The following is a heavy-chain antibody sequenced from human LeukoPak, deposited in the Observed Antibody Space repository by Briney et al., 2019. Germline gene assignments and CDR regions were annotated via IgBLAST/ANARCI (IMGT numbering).Heavy chain of an antibody. J-gene: IGHJ4*02. CDR2: IRAYNGNT. V-gene: IGHV1-18*01. CDR3: ARDGCSSTSCYEWRGVVYY. CDR1: GYTFTSYG. D-gene: IGHD2-2*01. Sequence: ASVKVSCKASGYTFTSYGISWVRQAPGQGLEWMGWIRAYNGNTNYAQKLQGRVTMTTDTSTSTAYMELRSLRSDDTAVYYCARDGCSSTSCYEWRGVVYYWGQGTLVTVSS.